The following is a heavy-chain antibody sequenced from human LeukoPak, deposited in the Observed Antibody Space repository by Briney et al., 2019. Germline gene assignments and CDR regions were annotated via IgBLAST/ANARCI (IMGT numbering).Heavy chain of an antibody. CDR2: ISSSGTT. CDR1: GGSISSYY. Sequence: SETLSLTCTVSGGSISSYYWGWIRQPAGKGLEWIGRISSSGTTNYNPSLNSRVTISLDTSKNQFSLMLNSVTAADTAVYYCAREWSFWGQGTKVTVSS. CDR3: AREWSF. V-gene: IGHV4-4*07. D-gene: IGHD3-10*01. J-gene: IGHJ3*01.